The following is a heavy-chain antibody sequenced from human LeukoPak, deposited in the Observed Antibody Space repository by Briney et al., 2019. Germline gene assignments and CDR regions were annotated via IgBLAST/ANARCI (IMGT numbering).Heavy chain of an antibody. CDR1: GGTFSSYA. V-gene: IGHV1-69*01. J-gene: IGHJ4*02. Sequence: ASVKVSCKASGGTFSSYAISWVRQAPGQGLEWMGGIIPIFDTTNYEQKFQGRVTIYADESTSAAYMELSSLRCEDTAVYYCARDRDDSSGKFDYWGQGTLVTVSS. D-gene: IGHD6-19*01. CDR2: IIPIFDTT. CDR3: ARDRDDSSGKFDY.